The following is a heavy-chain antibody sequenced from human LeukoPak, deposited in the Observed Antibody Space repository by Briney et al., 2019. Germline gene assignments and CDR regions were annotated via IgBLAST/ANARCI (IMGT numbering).Heavy chain of an antibody. J-gene: IGHJ4*02. Sequence: PGGSLRLSCAASGFTFSSYSMNWVRQPPGKGLEWIGDIYYSESTYYNPSLKSRVTMSVDTSKNQFFLKLNSVTAADTAVYYCARGRPYSGGYHLDYWGQGTLVTVSA. CDR1: GFTFSSYS. D-gene: IGHD1-26*01. CDR3: ARGRPYSGGYHLDY. CDR2: IYYSEST. V-gene: IGHV4-59*04.